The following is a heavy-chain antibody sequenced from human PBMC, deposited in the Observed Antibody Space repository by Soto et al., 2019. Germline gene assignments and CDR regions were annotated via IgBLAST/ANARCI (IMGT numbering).Heavy chain of an antibody. D-gene: IGHD2-21*02. Sequence: QVQLVQSGAEVKKPGASVKVSCKASGYTFTSYGISWVRQAPGQGLEWMGWISAYNGNTNYAQKLQGRVTMTTDISMSTAYMELRSLRCVVTAVYYCAGGPLAYCGGDCYSDVFDIWGQGTMVTVSS. CDR2: ISAYNGNT. J-gene: IGHJ3*02. CDR1: GYTFTSYG. V-gene: IGHV1-18*01. CDR3: AGGPLAYCGGDCYSDVFDI.